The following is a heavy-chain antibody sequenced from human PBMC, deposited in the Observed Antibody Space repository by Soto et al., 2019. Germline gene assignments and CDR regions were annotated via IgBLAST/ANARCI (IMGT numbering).Heavy chain of an antibody. V-gene: IGHV3-23*01. J-gene: IGHJ6*02. CDR2: ISGSGTS. CDR3: AKVITTDISYWYGMDV. CDR1: GFTFISYP. D-gene: IGHD1-26*01. Sequence: HPGGSLRLSCAASGFTFISYPMVWVRQAPGKGLESISSISGSGTSYYADSVKGRFTIFRDNSENTLYLQMNSLRAEDTAVYYCAKVITTDISYWYGMDVWGQGTTVTVSS.